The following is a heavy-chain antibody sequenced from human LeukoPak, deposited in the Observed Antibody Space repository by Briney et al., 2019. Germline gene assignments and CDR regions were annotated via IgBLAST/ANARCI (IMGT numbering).Heavy chain of an antibody. V-gene: IGHV4-38-2*01. D-gene: IGHD2-2*01. J-gene: IGHJ3*02. CDR1: GYSISSGYY. Sequence: SETLSLTGAVSGYSISSGYYWGWIRQPPGKGLEWIGSIYHSGSTYYNPSLKSRVTISVDTSKNQFSLKLSSVTAADTAVYYCARPRRSTSCYRFCAFDIWGQGTMVTVSS. CDR2: IYHSGST. CDR3: ARPRRSTSCYRFCAFDI.